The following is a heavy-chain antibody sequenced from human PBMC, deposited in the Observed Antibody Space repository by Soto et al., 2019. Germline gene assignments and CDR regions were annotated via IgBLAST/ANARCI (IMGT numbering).Heavy chain of an antibody. CDR3: ARDKTIVPHDY. CDR2: ISDDGSNK. J-gene: IGHJ4*02. Sequence: PVGSLRLSCAASGFTFSNYAVHWVRQAPGGGLEWVAVISDDGSNKYYADSVKGRFTISRDNAKNSLYLQMNSLRAEDTAVYYCARDKTIVPHDYWGQGTLVTVS. V-gene: IGHV3-30-3*01. D-gene: IGHD2-2*01. CDR1: GFTFSNYA.